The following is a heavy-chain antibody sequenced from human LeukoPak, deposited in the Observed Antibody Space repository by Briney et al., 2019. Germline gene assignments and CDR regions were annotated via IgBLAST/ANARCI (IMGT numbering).Heavy chain of an antibody. J-gene: IGHJ4*02. CDR1: GGSISSSNC. V-gene: IGHV4-4*02. Sequence: SETLSLTCAVSGGSISSSNCWSWVRQPPGKGLEWIGEIYHSGSTNYNPSLKSRVTISVDKSKNQFSLKLSSVTAADTAVYYCARGQKHCSSTSCYGLFDYWGQGTLVTVSS. CDR3: ARGQKHCSSTSCYGLFDY. CDR2: IYHSGST. D-gene: IGHD2-2*01.